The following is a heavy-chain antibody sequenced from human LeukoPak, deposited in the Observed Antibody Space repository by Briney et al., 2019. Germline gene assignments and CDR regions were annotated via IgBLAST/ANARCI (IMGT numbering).Heavy chain of an antibody. Sequence: GGSLRLSCAASGFTFSTYGMHWVRQAPGKGLESVAVISYDGSNEYYADSVKGRFTISRDNSKNTLYLQMSSLRAEDTAVYYCAKEFNRGLPDYWGQGTLVTVPS. CDR2: ISYDGSNE. V-gene: IGHV3-30*18. J-gene: IGHJ4*02. CDR1: GFTFSTYG. CDR3: AKEFNRGLPDY. D-gene: IGHD2-21*01.